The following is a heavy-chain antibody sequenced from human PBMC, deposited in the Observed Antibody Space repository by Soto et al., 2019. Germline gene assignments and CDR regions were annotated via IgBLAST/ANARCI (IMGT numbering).Heavy chain of an antibody. V-gene: IGHV5-51*01. CDR2: IYPGDSDT. Sequence: PGEPLKISCKGSGYSFTSYWIGWVRQMTGKGLEWMGIIYPGDSDTRYSPSFQGQVTISADKSISTAYLQWSSLKASDTAMYYCARLSDIVLMVALMDVWGQGTTVTVSS. CDR3: ARLSDIVLMVALMDV. CDR1: GYSFTSYW. D-gene: IGHD2-8*01. J-gene: IGHJ6*02.